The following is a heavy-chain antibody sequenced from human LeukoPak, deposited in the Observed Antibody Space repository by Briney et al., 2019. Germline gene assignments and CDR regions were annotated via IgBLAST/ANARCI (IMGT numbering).Heavy chain of an antibody. Sequence: ASVKVSCKASGYTFSSYYMHWVRQAPGQGLGWVGLINPTGDSTNYAQNFRGRVTMTRDTSTSTVYMDLSSLRSEDTAVYYCAREASGGYFDYWGQGTLVTVSS. CDR2: INPTGDST. V-gene: IGHV1-46*01. D-gene: IGHD4-23*01. CDR3: AREASGGYFDY. CDR1: GYTFSSYY. J-gene: IGHJ4*02.